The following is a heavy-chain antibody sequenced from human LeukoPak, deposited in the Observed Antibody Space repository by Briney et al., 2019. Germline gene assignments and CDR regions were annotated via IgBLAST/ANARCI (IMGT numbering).Heavy chain of an antibody. V-gene: IGHV1-24*01. D-gene: IGHD5-12*01. Sequence: ASVKVSCKVSGYTLTELSMHWVRQAPGKGLEWMGGFDPEDGETIYAQKFQGRVTMTEDTSTDTAYMELSSLRSEDTAVYYCATTVATFRTFDYWGQGTLVTVSP. CDR3: ATTVATFRTFDY. CDR1: GYTLTELS. J-gene: IGHJ4*02. CDR2: FDPEDGET.